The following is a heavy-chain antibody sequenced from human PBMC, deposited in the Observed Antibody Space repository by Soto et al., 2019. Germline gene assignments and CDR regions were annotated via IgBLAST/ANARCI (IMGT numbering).Heavy chain of an antibody. V-gene: IGHV3-7*01. J-gene: IGHJ4*02. Sequence: PGGSLRLSCAVSGFTFSNFWMSWVRQAPGKGLEWVASMKEDGSEKYYVGSVKGRFAISRDNARDSLALQIYSLRAEDTAVYYCARLRRGGYFDYWGQGTQVTVSS. CDR3: ARLRRGGYFDY. D-gene: IGHD3-10*01. CDR1: GFTFSNFW. CDR2: MKEDGSEK.